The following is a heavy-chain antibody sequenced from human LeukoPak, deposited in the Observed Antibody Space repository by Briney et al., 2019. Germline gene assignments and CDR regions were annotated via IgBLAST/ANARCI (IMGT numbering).Heavy chain of an antibody. CDR1: GGTFSSYA. D-gene: IGHD2-15*01. CDR2: VIPIFGTA. Sequence: GSSVKVSCKASGGTFSSYAISWVRQAPGQGLEWMGGVIPIFGTANYAQKFQGRVTITADESTSTAYMELSSLRSEDTAVYYCASSAAYCSGGSCYSNWGQGTLVTVSS. J-gene: IGHJ4*02. CDR3: ASSAAYCSGGSCYSN. V-gene: IGHV1-69*01.